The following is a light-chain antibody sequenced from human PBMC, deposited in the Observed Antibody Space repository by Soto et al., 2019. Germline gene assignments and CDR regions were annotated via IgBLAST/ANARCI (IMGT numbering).Light chain of an antibody. CDR3: LLAYSGARI. Sequence: QAVVTQEPSLTVSPGGTVTLTCGSSTGSVTSSHFPYWIQQKPDQAPRTMICNTSNKQSWTPARFSGSLLGGKAALTLSGAQPEDEAEYYCLLAYSGARIFGGGTKLTVL. V-gene: IGLV7-46*01. J-gene: IGLJ2*01. CDR1: TGSVTSSHF. CDR2: NTS.